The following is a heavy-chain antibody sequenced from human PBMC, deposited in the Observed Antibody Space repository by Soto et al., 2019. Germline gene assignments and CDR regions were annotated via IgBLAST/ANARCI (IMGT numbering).Heavy chain of an antibody. J-gene: IGHJ4*02. Sequence: EVQLVESGGGLVQPGGSLRLSCAASGFTFSSYSMNWVRQAPGKGLEWVSSISSSSGCIYYADSVKGRCTISRDNAKNSLYLQMNSIRAEDTAVYYCARDQPGYSYGYGLGYWGQGTLVTISS. CDR2: ISSSSGCI. CDR1: GFTFSSYS. V-gene: IGHV3-21*01. CDR3: ARDQPGYSYGYGLGY. D-gene: IGHD5-18*01.